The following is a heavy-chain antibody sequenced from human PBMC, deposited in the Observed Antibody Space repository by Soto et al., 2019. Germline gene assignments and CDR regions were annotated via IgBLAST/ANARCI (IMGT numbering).Heavy chain of an antibody. D-gene: IGHD1-26*01. CDR3: AMLVGDPGYFDY. CDR2: ISYDGSNK. CDR1: GFTFSRYG. V-gene: IGHV3-30*03. Sequence: QVQLVESGGGVVQPGRSLRLSCAASGFTFSRYGTHWVRQAPGKGLEWVALISYDGSNKYYADSVKGRFTISRDNSKNTLYLQMNSLRAEDTAVYYCAMLVGDPGYFDYWGQGTLVTVSS. J-gene: IGHJ4*02.